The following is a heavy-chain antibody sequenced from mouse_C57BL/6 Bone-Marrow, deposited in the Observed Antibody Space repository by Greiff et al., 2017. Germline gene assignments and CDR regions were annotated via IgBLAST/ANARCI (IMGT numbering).Heavy chain of an antibody. CDR2: IRNKANGYTT. CDR3: ARYTGWYFDY. D-gene: IGHD2-3*01. V-gene: IGHV7-3*01. CDR1: GFTFTDYY. J-gene: IGHJ2*01. Sequence: EVKLVESGGGLVQPGGSLSLSCAASGFTFTDYYMSWVRQPPGKALEWLGFIRNKANGYTTEYSASVKGRFTISRDNSQSILYLQMNALRAEDSATYYCARYTGWYFDYWGQGTTLTVSS.